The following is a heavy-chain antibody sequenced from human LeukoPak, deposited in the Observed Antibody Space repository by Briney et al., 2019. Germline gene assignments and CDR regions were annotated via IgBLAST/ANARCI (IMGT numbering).Heavy chain of an antibody. V-gene: IGHV4-30-4*01. D-gene: IGHD5-12*01. CDR2: IYYSGST. CDR3: ARDSGYSGYDLGWYYGMDV. CDR1: GGSISSGDYY. J-gene: IGHJ6*02. Sequence: PSETLSLTCTVSGGSISSGDYYWSWIRQPPGKDLERIGYIYYSGSTYYNPSLKSRVTISVDTSKNQFSLKLSSVTAADTAVYYCARDSGYSGYDLGWYYGMDVWGQGTTVTVSS.